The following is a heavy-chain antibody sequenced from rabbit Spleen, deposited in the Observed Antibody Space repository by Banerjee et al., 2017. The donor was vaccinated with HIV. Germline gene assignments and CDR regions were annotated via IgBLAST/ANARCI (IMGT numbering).Heavy chain of an antibody. V-gene: IGHV1S45*01. CDR1: GFSFTYNNV. J-gene: IGHJ3*01. CDR3: ARDTGSSFSSYGMDL. D-gene: IGHD8-1*01. Sequence: QEQLVESGGGLVQPEGSLTLTCKTSGFSFTYNNVMCWVRQAPGKGLQWIACIYTANGKTHYASWAKGRFTISKTSSTTVTLQMTSLTAADTATYFCARDTGSSFSSYGMDLWGQGTLVTVS. CDR2: IYTANGKT.